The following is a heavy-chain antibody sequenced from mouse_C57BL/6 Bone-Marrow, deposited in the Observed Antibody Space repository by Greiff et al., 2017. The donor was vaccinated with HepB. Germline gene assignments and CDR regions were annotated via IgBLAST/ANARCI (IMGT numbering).Heavy chain of an antibody. CDR2: ISSGGSYT. D-gene: IGHD2-3*01. V-gene: IGHV5-6*02. CDR1: GFTFSSYG. CDR3: ARQGGYYDY. Sequence: EVKLVESGGDLVKPGGSLKLSCAASGFTFSSYGMSWVRQTPDKRLEWVATISSGGSYTYYPDSVKGRFTISRDNAKNTLYLQMSSLKSADTAMYYCARQGGYYDYWGQGTTLTVSS. J-gene: IGHJ2*01.